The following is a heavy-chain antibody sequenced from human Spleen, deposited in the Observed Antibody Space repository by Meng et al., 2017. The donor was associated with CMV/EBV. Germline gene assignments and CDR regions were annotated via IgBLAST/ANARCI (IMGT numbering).Heavy chain of an antibody. V-gene: IGHV3-7*04. Sequence: GESLKISCAASGFTFSSYWMSWVRQAPGKGLEWVANIKQDGSEKYYVDSVKGRFTISKDNAKNSLYLQMNSLRAEDTAVYYCARGVPAPVGDTFDIWGQGTMVTVSS. CDR2: IKQDGSEK. J-gene: IGHJ3*02. CDR3: ARGVPAPVGDTFDI. CDR1: GFTFSSYW. D-gene: IGHD2-2*01.